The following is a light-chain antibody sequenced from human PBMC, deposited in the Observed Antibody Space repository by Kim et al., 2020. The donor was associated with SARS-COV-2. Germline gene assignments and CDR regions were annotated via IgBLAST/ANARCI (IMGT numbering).Light chain of an antibody. V-gene: IGLV4-69*01. J-gene: IGLJ2*01. Sequence: QLVLTQSPSASASLGASVKLTCTLSSGHSSYAIAWHQQQPEKGPRYLMKLNSDGSHRKGDGIPDRFSGSSSGAERYLTISSLQSEDEADYYCQTWGTVVFGGGTQLTVL. CDR1: SGHSSYA. CDR2: LNSDGSH. CDR3: QTWGTVV.